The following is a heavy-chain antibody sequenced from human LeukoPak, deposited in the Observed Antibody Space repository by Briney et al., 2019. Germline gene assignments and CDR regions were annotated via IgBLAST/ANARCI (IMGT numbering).Heavy chain of an antibody. J-gene: IGHJ5*02. CDR1: GGFITGHY. D-gene: IGHD3-9*01. CDR3: ARANYDILTGWWFDP. V-gene: IGHV4-4*07. Sequence: PSETLSLTCTVSGGFITGHYWSWVRQPAGKALEYIGRIFTTGTTDYNPSLESRVTMSLDTSKNQFSLKLTSVTAADTAVYYCARANYDILTGWWFDPWGQGTLVTVSS. CDR2: IFTTGTT.